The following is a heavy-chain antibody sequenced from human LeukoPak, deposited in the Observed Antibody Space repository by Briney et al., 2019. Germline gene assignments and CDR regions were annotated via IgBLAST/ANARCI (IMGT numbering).Heavy chain of an antibody. CDR2: IRYDGSNK. D-gene: IGHD3-3*01. Sequence: GGSLRLSCAASGFTFSSYGMHWVRQAPGKGLEWVAFIRYDGSNKYYADSVKGRFTISRDNSKNTLYLQMNSLRAEDTAVYNCAKFDFWSGYYEWFDPWGQGTLVTVSS. J-gene: IGHJ5*02. CDR1: GFTFSSYG. V-gene: IGHV3-30*02. CDR3: AKFDFWSGYYEWFDP.